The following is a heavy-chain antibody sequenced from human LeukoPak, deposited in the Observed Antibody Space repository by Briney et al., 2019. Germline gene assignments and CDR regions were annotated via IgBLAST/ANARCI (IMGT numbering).Heavy chain of an antibody. CDR3: ARHSSYYYDTSGHDFFDY. CDR2: IYPGDSDT. J-gene: IGHJ4*02. CDR1: CCSFTSYW. D-gene: IGHD3-22*01. Sequence: GESLKISCKGSCCSFTSYWIGWGRQMPGKGLEWMGIIYPGDSDTRYSPSFQGQVTISADKSISTAYLQWSSLKASDTAMYYCARHSSYYYDTSGHDFFDYWGQGTLVTVSS. V-gene: IGHV5-51*01.